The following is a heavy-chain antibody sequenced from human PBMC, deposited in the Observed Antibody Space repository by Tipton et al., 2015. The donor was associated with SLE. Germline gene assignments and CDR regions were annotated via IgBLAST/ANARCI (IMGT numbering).Heavy chain of an antibody. J-gene: IGHJ6*02. V-gene: IGHV3-48*03. Sequence: SLRLSCAASGFTFNNYEMIWVRQAPGKGLQWISTISTTGSATWYADSAKGRFTISRDNAKNSLYLQIDSLRAEDTALYYCARHYPSGDFWDYYGLDVWGQGTTVTVSS. CDR3: ARHYPSGDFWDYYGLDV. D-gene: IGHD3-3*01. CDR2: ISTTGSAT. CDR1: GFTFNNYE.